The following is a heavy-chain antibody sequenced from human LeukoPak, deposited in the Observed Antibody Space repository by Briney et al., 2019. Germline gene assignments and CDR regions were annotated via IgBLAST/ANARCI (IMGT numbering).Heavy chain of an antibody. D-gene: IGHD5-18*01. V-gene: IGHV3-21*01. J-gene: IGHJ4*02. CDR1: GFTFSSYS. Sequence: PGGSLRLSCAASGFTFSSYSMNWVRQAPGKGLEWVSSISSSSSYIYHADSVKGRFTISRDNAKNSLYLQMNSLRAEDTAVYYCARGGRGYSYGYSDYWGQGTLVTVSS. CDR2: ISSSSSYI. CDR3: ARGGRGYSYGYSDY.